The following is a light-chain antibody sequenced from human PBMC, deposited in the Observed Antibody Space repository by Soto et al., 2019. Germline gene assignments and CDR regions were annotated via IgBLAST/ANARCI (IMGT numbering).Light chain of an antibody. Sequence: QSALTQPASVSGSPGQSITISCTGTSSDVGGYNYVSWYQQHPGKAPKLMIYDVSHRPSGVSNRFSGSKSGNTASLTSSGLQAEDEADYYCSSDTSSSVVFGGGTKLTVL. V-gene: IGLV2-14*01. CDR3: SSDTSSSVV. CDR2: DVS. J-gene: IGLJ2*01. CDR1: SSDVGGYNY.